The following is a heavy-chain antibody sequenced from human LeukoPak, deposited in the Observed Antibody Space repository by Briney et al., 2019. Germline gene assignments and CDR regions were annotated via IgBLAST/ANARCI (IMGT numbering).Heavy chain of an antibody. Sequence: GASVKVSCKASGYTFTGYYMHWVRQAPGQGLEWMGWINPNSGGTNYAQKFQGRVTMTRGTSIRTVYMELSRLRSDDTAVYYCARTLYIAAAPGGFDYWGQGTLVAVSS. D-gene: IGHD6-13*01. CDR1: GYTFTGYY. V-gene: IGHV1-2*02. CDR2: INPNSGGT. CDR3: ARTLYIAAAPGGFDY. J-gene: IGHJ4*02.